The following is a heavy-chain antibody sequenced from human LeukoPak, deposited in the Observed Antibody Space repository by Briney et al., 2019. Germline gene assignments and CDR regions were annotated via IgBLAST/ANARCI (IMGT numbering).Heavy chain of an antibody. Sequence: PSETLSLTCTVSGYSISSGYYWAWIRQPPGEGLEWIGSIFHTGSTYHNPSLKSRVTISVDTSKNQFSLKLNSVTAADTAVYYCARHPRFYLGWYYFDYWGQGTLVTVSS. CDR1: GYSISSGYY. J-gene: IGHJ4*02. V-gene: IGHV4-38-2*02. D-gene: IGHD3/OR15-3a*01. CDR3: ARHPRFYLGWYYFDY. CDR2: IFHTGST.